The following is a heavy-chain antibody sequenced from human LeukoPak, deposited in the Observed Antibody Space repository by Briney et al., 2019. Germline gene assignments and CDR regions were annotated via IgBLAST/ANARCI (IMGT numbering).Heavy chain of an antibody. Sequence: GGSLRLSCAASGFTFSSYSMNWVRQAPGKGLEWVSYISSSSSTIYYADSVKGRFTISRDNAKNSLYLQMYSLRDEDTAVYYCARGVWPQADVWGQGTTVTVSS. CDR1: GFTFSSYS. D-gene: IGHD3-16*01. J-gene: IGHJ6*02. V-gene: IGHV3-48*02. CDR2: ISSSSSTI. CDR3: ARGVWPQADV.